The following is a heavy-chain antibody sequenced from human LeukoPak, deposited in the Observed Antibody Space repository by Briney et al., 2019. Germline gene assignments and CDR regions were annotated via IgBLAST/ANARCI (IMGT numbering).Heavy chain of an antibody. CDR1: GFTFGDST. Sequence: RPGGSLRLSCTASGFTFGDSTMSWFRQAPGKGLEWVGFIRSKAYGGTTEYAASVKGRFTISRDDSKSIVYLQMNSLKTEDTAVYFCSSLGSSGWYFDYWGQGTLVTVSS. CDR3: SSLGSSGWYFDY. V-gene: IGHV3-49*03. CDR2: IRSKAYGGTT. D-gene: IGHD6-19*01. J-gene: IGHJ4*02.